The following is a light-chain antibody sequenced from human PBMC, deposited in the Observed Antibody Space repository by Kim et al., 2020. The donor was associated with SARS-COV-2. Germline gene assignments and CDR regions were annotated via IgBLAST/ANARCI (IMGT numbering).Light chain of an antibody. CDR3: QQTYSAPRT. CDR1: QNINSY. CDR2: AAS. J-gene: IGKJ3*01. V-gene: IGKV1-39*01. Sequence: DIQMTQSPSSLSASVGDRVTITCRASQNINSYLNWYHQKPGRAPKLLIYAASTLQSGVPSRFSGSGSETDFTLTISSLQPEDFATYFCQQTYSAPRTFGPGTKVDIK.